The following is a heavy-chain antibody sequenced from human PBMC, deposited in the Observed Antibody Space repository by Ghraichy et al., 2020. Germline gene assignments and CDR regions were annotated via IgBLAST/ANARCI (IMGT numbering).Heavy chain of an antibody. CDR1: GDRFSSYA. V-gene: IGHV1-69*10. Sequence: SVKVSCKASGDRFSSYAFRWVRQAPGQGLEWMGRIIPYLDIANYAQKFQGRVTITADKSTSTAYMELRSLRSDDTAVYYCARVVDSRLPFGSYYFYYMDVWGKGTTVTVSS. J-gene: IGHJ6*03. D-gene: IGHD3-16*01. CDR2: IIPYLDIA. CDR3: ARVVDSRLPFGSYYFYYMDV.